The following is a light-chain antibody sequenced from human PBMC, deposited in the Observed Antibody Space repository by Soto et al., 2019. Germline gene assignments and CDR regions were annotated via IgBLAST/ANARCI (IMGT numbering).Light chain of an antibody. CDR3: AAWDDSLNGVV. CDR1: SSNIGSHT. Sequence: QSALTQPPSASGTPGQTIAISCSGGSSNIGSHTVNRYQQLPGTAPRLLIYSNTQRPSGVPDRFSGSKSGTSASLAISGLQSEYEGDYYCAAWDDSLNGVVFGGGTKLTVL. V-gene: IGLV1-44*01. J-gene: IGLJ2*01. CDR2: SNT.